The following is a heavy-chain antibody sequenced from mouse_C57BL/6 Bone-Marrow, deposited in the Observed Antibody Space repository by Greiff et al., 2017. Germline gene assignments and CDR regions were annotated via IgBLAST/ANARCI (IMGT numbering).Heavy chain of an antibody. D-gene: IGHD1-1*02. CDR3: AKMRWSIDY. J-gene: IGHJ2*01. V-gene: IGHV1-50*01. CDR1: GYTFTSYW. CDR2: IDPSDSYT. Sequence: QVQLQQPGAELVKPGASVKLSCKASGYTFTSYWMQWVKQRPGQGLEWIGEIDPSDSYTNYNQKFKGKATLTVDTSSSTAYMQLSSLTSEDSAVYCSAKMRWSIDYWGQGTALSVSS.